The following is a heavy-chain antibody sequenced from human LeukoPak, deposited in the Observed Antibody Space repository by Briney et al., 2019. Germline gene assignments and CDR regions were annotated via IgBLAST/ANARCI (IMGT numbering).Heavy chain of an antibody. J-gene: IGHJ3*02. CDR1: EFTFSSYS. CDR3: ARDQTPHYYDSSGYYRNDASDI. Sequence: AGGSLRLSCAASEFTFSSYSMNWVRQAPGKGLEWVSYISSSSSTIYYADSVKGRFTISRDNAKNSLYLQMNSLRDEDTAVYYCARDQTPHYYDSSGYYRNDASDIWGQGTMVTVSS. CDR2: ISSSSSTI. V-gene: IGHV3-48*02. D-gene: IGHD3-22*01.